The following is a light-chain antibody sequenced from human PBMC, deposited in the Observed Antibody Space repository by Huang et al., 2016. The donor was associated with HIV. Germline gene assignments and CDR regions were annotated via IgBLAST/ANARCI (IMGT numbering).Light chain of an antibody. CDR3: QQYGTSPRT. CDR1: ENVSKNY. V-gene: IGKV3-20*01. Sequence: EIVLTQSPGTLSLSPGESATLSCRASENVSKNYLVWYQQKPGQPPRLLIYGASSRAAGIPDRFSGSGSVTEFTLTITRLEPEDFAVYYCQQYGTSPRTFGGGTRVEI. CDR2: GAS. J-gene: IGKJ4*01.